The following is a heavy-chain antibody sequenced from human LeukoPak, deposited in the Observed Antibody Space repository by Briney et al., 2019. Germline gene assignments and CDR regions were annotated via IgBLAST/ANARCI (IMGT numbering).Heavy chain of an antibody. CDR2: ISYDGSNK. V-gene: IGHV3-30*18. CDR3: AKDGDGSADY. J-gene: IGHJ4*02. Sequence: GGSLRLSCAASGFTFSSYGMHWVRQAPGKGLEWVAVISYDGSNKYYADSVKGRFTISRDNSKNTLYLQMNSLRAEDTAVYYCAKDGDGSADYWGQGTLVIVSS. CDR1: GFTFSSYG. D-gene: IGHD3-10*01.